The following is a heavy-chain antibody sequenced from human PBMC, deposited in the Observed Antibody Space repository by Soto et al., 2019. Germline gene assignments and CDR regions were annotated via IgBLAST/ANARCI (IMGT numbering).Heavy chain of an antibody. CDR1: GFTFSSYG. CDR3: AKAQIAVAGPDY. J-gene: IGHJ4*02. CDR2: ISYDGSNK. Sequence: QVQLVESGGGVVQPGRSLRLSCAASGFTFSSYGMHWVRQAPGKGLEWVAVISYDGSNKYYADSVKGRFTISRDNSKNTLYLQMNSLRAEDTAVYYCAKAQIAVAGPDYWGQETLVTVSS. D-gene: IGHD6-19*01. V-gene: IGHV3-30*18.